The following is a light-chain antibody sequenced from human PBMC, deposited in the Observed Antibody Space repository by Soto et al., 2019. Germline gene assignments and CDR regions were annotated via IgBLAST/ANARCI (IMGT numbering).Light chain of an antibody. CDR2: AAS. CDR3: QQSYILPQT. Sequence: DIQMTQSPSSLSASVGDRVTITCRASQSITSSLNWYQQKPGKAPNLLIYAASSLSCGVPSWFSGSGYGTDFPLTINSLQPEDYLTYCCQQSYILPQTFGQGTKIEIK. V-gene: IGKV1-39*01. J-gene: IGKJ1*01. CDR1: QSITSS.